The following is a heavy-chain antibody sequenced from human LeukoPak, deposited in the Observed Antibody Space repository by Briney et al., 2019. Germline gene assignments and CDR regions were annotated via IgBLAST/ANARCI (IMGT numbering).Heavy chain of an antibody. CDR2: FDPEDGET. J-gene: IGHJ4*02. CDR3: ATVPYGDYGIDY. CDR1: GYTFTGYY. Sequence: ASVKVSCKASGYTFTGYYMHWVRQAPGKGLEWMGGFDPEDGETIYAQKFQGRVTMTEDTSTDTAYMELSSLRSEDTAVYYCATVPYGDYGIDYWGQGTLVTVSS. D-gene: IGHD4-17*01. V-gene: IGHV1-24*01.